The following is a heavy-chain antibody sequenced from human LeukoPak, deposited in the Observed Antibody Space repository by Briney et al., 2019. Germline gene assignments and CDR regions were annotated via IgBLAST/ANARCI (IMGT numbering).Heavy chain of an antibody. D-gene: IGHD2-21*02. CDR3: ARGGDGGGRVDY. J-gene: IGHJ4*02. Sequence: SETLSLTCTVSGGSIISSDYHWGWVRQPPGKGLEWIGYIYYSGSTYYNPSLKSRVTISVDTSKNRFSLKLSSVTAADTAVYYCARGGDGGGRVDYWGQGTLVTVSS. CDR2: IYYSGST. CDR1: GGSIISSDYH. V-gene: IGHV4-31*03.